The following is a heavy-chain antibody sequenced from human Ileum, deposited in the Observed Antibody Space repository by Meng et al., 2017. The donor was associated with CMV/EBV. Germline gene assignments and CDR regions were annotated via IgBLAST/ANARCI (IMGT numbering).Heavy chain of an antibody. CDR1: GFDFSNYW. V-gene: IGHV3-7*01. CDR2: IKDDGSKT. D-gene: IGHD1-26*01. CDR3: ARVGVNKPFDY. Sequence: GGSLRLSCAASGFDFSNYWMSWVRQAPGKGLEWVANIKDDGSKTQYADSLRGRFTISRDNAKNSLFLQINSLRPEDTAVFFCARVGVNKPFDYWGQGTLVTVSS. J-gene: IGHJ4*02.